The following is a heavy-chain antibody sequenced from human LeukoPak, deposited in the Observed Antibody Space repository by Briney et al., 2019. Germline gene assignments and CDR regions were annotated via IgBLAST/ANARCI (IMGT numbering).Heavy chain of an antibody. Sequence: SATLSLTCTVSGGSISSSTYYWGWLRPPPGKGLEWIGSIYYSGSTYYNPSLKSRVTISVDTSKNQFSLKLSSVTAADTAVYYCARHVSSSWDYFDYWGQGTLVTVSS. J-gene: IGHJ4*02. V-gene: IGHV4-39*01. D-gene: IGHD6-13*01. CDR2: IYYSGST. CDR3: ARHVSSSWDYFDY. CDR1: GGSISSSTYY.